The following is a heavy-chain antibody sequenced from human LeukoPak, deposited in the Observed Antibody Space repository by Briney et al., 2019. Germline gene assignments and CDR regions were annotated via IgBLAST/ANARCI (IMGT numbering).Heavy chain of an antibody. D-gene: IGHD4-17*01. CDR3: ARGRRSVTSPHFDY. CDR1: GGTISSGGYY. J-gene: IGHJ4*02. Sequence: PSETLSLTCTVSGGTISSGGYYWSWIRQHPGKGLEWIGYIYYSGSTYYNPSLKSRVTISVDTSKNQFSLKLSSVTAADTAVYYCARGRRSVTSPHFDYWGQGTLVTVSS. CDR2: IYYSGST. V-gene: IGHV4-31*03.